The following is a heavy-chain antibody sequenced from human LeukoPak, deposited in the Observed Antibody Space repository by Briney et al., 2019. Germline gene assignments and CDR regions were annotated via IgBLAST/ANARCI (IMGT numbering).Heavy chain of an antibody. CDR2: IVVGSGNT. CDR3: AVVPAAMMDDAFDI. D-gene: IGHD2-2*01. CDR1: GFTFTSSA. Sequence: GASVKVSCKASGFTFTSSAMQWVRQARGQRLEWIGWIVVGSGNTNYAQKFQERVIITRDMSTSTAYMELSSLRSEDTAVYYCAVVPAAMMDDAFDIWGQGTMVTVSS. J-gene: IGHJ3*02. V-gene: IGHV1-58*02.